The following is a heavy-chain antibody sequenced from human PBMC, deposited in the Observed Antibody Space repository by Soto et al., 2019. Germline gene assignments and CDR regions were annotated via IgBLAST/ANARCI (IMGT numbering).Heavy chain of an antibody. CDR2: IWYDGSNK. D-gene: IGHD2-15*01. J-gene: IGHJ6*03. Sequence: GGSLRLSCAASGFTFSSYGMHWVRQAPGKGLEWVAVIWYDGSNKYYADSVKGRFTISRDNSKNTLYLQMNSLKAEDTAVYYCARDQGYCSGGSCYNTNYYYYYYMEVWGKGTTVTVSS. CDR1: GFTFSSYG. CDR3: ARDQGYCSGGSCYNTNYYYYYYMEV. V-gene: IGHV3-33*01.